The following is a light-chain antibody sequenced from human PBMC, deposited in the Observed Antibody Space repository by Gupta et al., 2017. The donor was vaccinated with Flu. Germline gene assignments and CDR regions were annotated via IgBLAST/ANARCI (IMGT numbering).Light chain of an antibody. J-gene: IGKJ3*01. V-gene: IGKV3-15*01. CDR1: QSVGIN. CDR2: SAS. Sequence: EIVMTQYPASLSVSPGQRATLSCRASQSVGINVAWYQQKPGQAPRLLIYSASSRATGVPARFSGSGSGTEFTLSISSLQSEDFAIYYCQQYSDWLFTFGPGTKVNMK. CDR3: QQYSDWLFT.